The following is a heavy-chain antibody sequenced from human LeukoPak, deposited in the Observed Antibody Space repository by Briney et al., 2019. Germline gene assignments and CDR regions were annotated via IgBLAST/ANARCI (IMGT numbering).Heavy chain of an antibody. CDR2: ISISSSYI. CDR1: GFTFSSYT. J-gene: IGHJ4*02. Sequence: GGSLRLSCAASGFTFSSYTMNWVRQAPGKGLEWVSPISISSSYIYYVDSLKGRFTISRDNAKNSLYLQMNSLRAEDTAVYYCAVSLQGVAGRFDYWGQGTLVTVSS. V-gene: IGHV3-21*01. CDR3: AVSLQGVAGRFDY. D-gene: IGHD1-14*01.